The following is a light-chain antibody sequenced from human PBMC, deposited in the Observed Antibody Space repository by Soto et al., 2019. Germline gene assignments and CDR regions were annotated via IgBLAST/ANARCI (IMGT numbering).Light chain of an antibody. J-gene: IGKJ5*01. CDR3: QQYTQTPIT. V-gene: IGKV3-20*01. Sequence: EIVLTQSPGTLSLSPGKRATLSCRASQVVTSRFLAWYQQTPGQAPRLLLYGASIRATVIPDRFSGSGSAKEFTLTISRLEPEDFAVYYCQQYTQTPITLGHGTRLKIK. CDR2: GAS. CDR1: QVVTSRF.